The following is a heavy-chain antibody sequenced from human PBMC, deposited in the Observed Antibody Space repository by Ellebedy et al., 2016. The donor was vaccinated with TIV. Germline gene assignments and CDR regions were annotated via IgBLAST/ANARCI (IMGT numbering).Heavy chain of an antibody. Sequence: AASVKVSCKVSGYTLTELSMNWVRQAPGKGLEWMGGFDPEDGETIYAQKFQGRVTMTEETSTDTAYMELSSLRSEDTAVYNCATGKDIVVLPAAMRRAGYYYYGMDVWGQGTTVTVSS. CDR2: FDPEDGET. CDR1: GYTLTELS. D-gene: IGHD2-2*01. J-gene: IGHJ6*02. V-gene: IGHV1-24*01. CDR3: ATGKDIVVLPAAMRRAGYYYYGMDV.